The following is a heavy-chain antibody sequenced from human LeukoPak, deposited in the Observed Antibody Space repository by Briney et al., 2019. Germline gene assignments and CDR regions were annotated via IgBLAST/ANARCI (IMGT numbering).Heavy chain of an antibody. V-gene: IGHV3-9*01. Sequence: PGGSLRLSSAASGFTFDDYAMHWVRQAPGKGLEWVSGLSWNSGSIGYADSVKGRFTISRDNAKNSLYLQMNSLRAEDTALYYCAKDRGYCTGGSCSHFDYWGQGTMVTV. CDR2: LSWNSGSI. CDR1: GFTFDDYA. CDR3: AKDRGYCTGGSCSHFDY. D-gene: IGHD2-15*01. J-gene: IGHJ4*02.